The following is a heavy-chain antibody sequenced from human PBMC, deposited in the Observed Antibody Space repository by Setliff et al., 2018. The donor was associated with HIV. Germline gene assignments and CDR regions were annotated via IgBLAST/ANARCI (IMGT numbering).Heavy chain of an antibody. D-gene: IGHD3-22*01. J-gene: IGHJ6*03. CDR1: GYTFTSSD. V-gene: IGHV1-8*02. CDR3: ARARRDSYDRGRRNHYYIDV. CDR2: MNPNSGNT. Sequence: ASVKVSCKASGYTFTSSDINWVRQATGQGLEWMGWMNPNSGNTGYAQKFQGRVTMTRNTSISTAYMELSSLKFEDTAVYYCARARRDSYDRGRRNHYYIDVWGKGTTVTVSS.